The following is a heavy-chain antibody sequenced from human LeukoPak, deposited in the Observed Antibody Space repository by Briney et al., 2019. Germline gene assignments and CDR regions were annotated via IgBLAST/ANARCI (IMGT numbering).Heavy chain of an antibody. CDR3: AKVSGGDYEIYDAFDI. CDR2: ISGSGGST. Sequence: TGGSLRLSCAASGFTFSSYAMSWVRQAPGKGLEWVSAISGSGGSTYYADSVKGRSTISRDNSKNTLYLQMNSLRAEDTAVYYCAKVSGGDYEIYDAFDIWGQGTMVTVSS. V-gene: IGHV3-23*01. CDR1: GFTFSSYA. D-gene: IGHD4-17*01. J-gene: IGHJ3*02.